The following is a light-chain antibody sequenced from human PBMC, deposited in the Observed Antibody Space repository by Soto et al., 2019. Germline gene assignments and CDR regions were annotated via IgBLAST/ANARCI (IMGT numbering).Light chain of an antibody. CDR2: SAS. Sequence: DMQMTQSPPALSASVGDKITITSRASHDISNYLAWYQQKPGEVPKLLIYSASTLESGVSSRFSGGGTGTDFTLTINSLQPEDVGTYYCQKYNSVPRTFGQGTKVDIK. J-gene: IGKJ1*01. V-gene: IGKV1-27*01. CDR1: HDISNY. CDR3: QKYNSVPRT.